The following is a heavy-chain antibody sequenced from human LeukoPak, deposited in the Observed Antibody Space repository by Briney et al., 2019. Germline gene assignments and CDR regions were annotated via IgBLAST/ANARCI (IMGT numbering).Heavy chain of an antibody. Sequence: SVKVSCKASGGTFSSYAISWVRQAPGQGLEWMGGIIPIFGTANYAQKFQGRVTITADKSTSTAYMELRSLRSDDTAVYYCARIPDSYCGGDCYFDCWGRGTLVTVSS. D-gene: IGHD2-21*02. CDR2: IIPIFGTA. J-gene: IGHJ4*02. V-gene: IGHV1-69*06. CDR1: GGTFSSYA. CDR3: ARIPDSYCGGDCYFDC.